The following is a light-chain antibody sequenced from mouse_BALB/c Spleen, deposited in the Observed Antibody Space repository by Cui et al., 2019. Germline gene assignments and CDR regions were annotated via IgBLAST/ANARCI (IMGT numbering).Light chain of an antibody. J-gene: IGKJ5*01. CDR3: HQYHRSPRT. CDR2: STS. CDR1: ASVSSSY. V-gene: IGKV4-74*01. Sequence: QIVLTQSPAIMSASLGERVTMTCTASASVSSSYLHWYQQKPGSSPKLLIYSTSNLASGVPARFSGSGSGTSYSLTISSMEAEDAATYYCHQYHRSPRTFGAGTKLELK.